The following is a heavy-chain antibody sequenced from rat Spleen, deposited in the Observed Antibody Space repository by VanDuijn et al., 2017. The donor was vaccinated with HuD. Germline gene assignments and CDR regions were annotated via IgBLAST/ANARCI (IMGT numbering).Heavy chain of an antibody. J-gene: IGHJ2*01. Sequence: EVQLVESGGGLVQPGRSLKLSCAASGFTYSNYVMAWVSQAPTKGLEWVASISTGGGNTYYRDSVKGRFTISRDNAKNTLYLQMDSLRSEDTATYYCARHMGITPSYYFDYWGQGVMVTVSS. CDR2: ISTGGGNT. V-gene: IGHV5S13*01. D-gene: IGHD1-9*01. CDR1: GFTYSNYV. CDR3: ARHMGITPSYYFDY.